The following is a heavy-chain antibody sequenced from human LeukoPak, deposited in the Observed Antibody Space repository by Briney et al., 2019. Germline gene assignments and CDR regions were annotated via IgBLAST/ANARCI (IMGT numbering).Heavy chain of an antibody. Sequence: QPVGSLRLSCAASGFTFSTYVMNWFRQAPGKGLEWVSTISVGAEYIFYADSVKGRFTISRDDSNNALYLQMHSLRAEDTALYYCASGSPFLKYFEYWGQGTLVTVSS. CDR3: ASGSPFLKYFEY. D-gene: IGHD3-10*01. V-gene: IGHV3-23*01. CDR2: ISVGAEYI. CDR1: GFTFSTYV. J-gene: IGHJ4*02.